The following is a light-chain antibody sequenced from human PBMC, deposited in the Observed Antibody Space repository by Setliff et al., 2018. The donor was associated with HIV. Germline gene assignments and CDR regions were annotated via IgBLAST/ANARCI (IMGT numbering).Light chain of an antibody. V-gene: IGLV2-11*01. CDR2: DVY. Sequence: QSALTQPRSVSGSPGQSVTFSCTGSSSDVGAYSFVSWYQQHPGKAPKLIIYDVYRRPSGVPDRFSGSKSGDTASLTIPGLQSEDEADYYCCSYAGTDTYIFGSGTKVTV. CDR3: CSYAGTDTYI. J-gene: IGLJ1*01. CDR1: SSDVGAYSF.